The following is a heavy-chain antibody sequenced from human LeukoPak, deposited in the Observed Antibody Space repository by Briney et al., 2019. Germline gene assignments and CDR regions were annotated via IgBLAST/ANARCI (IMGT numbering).Heavy chain of an antibody. V-gene: IGHV3-7*01. CDR1: EFTFSSYW. Sequence: GGSLRLSCAASEFTFSSYWMSWVRQAPGKGLEWVANIKQDGSEKYYVDSVKGRFTISRDNAKNSLYLQMNSLRAEDTAVYYCARGKDSSSWYGFGYYYYYYMDVWGKGTTVTVSS. J-gene: IGHJ6*03. CDR2: IKQDGSEK. CDR3: ARGKDSSSWYGFGYYYYYYMDV. D-gene: IGHD6-13*01.